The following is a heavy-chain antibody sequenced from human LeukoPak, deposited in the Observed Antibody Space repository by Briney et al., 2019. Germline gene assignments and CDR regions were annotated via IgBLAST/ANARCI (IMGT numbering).Heavy chain of an antibody. Sequence: PSETLSLTCAVSGYSISSGYYWGWIRQPPGKGLEWIGSIYHSGSTYYNPSLKSRVTISVDTSKNQFSLKLSSVTAADTAVYYCARDYYDSSGLSRARPHYYFDYWGQGTLVTVSS. CDR3: ARDYYDSSGLSRARPHYYFDY. J-gene: IGHJ4*02. CDR2: IYHSGST. D-gene: IGHD3-22*01. V-gene: IGHV4-38-2*02. CDR1: GYSISSGYY.